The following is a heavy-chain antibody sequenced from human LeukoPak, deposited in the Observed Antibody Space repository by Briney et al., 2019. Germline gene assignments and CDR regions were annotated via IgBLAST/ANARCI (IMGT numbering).Heavy chain of an antibody. J-gene: IGHJ4*02. Sequence: SETLSLTCTVSGGSISSYYWSWIRQPPGKGLEWIGYIYTSGSTNYNPPLKSRVTISVDTSKNQFSLKLSSVTAADTAVYYCARADSGSYYEFDYWGQGTLVTVSS. CDR3: ARADSGSYYEFDY. V-gene: IGHV4-4*09. D-gene: IGHD1-26*01. CDR1: GGSISSYY. CDR2: IYTSGST.